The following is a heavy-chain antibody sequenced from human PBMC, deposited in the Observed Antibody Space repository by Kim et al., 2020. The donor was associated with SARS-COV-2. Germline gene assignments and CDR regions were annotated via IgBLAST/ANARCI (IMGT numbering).Heavy chain of an antibody. J-gene: IGHJ6*02. Sequence: GGSLRLSCAASGFTFSSYSMNWVRQAPGKGLEWVSSISSSSSYIYYADSVKGRFTISRDNAKNSLYLQMNSLRAEDTAVYYCARVGISLPYYDFWGGYCADYYYYGMDVWGQGTTVTVSS. CDR3: ARVGISLPYYDFWGGYCADYYYYGMDV. CDR1: GFTFSSYS. D-gene: IGHD3-3*01. CDR2: ISSSSSYI. V-gene: IGHV3-21*01.